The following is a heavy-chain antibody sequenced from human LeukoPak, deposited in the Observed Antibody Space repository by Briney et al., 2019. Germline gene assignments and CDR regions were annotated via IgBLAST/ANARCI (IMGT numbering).Heavy chain of an antibody. CDR1: GYSISSNGYY. CDR3: ASARYSGYFDN. V-gene: IGHV4-61*08. D-gene: IGHD1-26*01. J-gene: IGHJ4*02. CDR2: IYYSGST. Sequence: SETLSLTCSVSGYSISSNGYYWSWIRQPPGKGLEWIGYIYYSGSTNYNPSLKSRVTISVDTSKNQFSLELSSVTAADAAVYYCASARYSGYFDNWGQGTLVTVSS.